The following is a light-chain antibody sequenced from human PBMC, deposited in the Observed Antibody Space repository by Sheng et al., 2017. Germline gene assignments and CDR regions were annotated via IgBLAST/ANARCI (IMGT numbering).Light chain of an antibody. Sequence: YELTQPPSVSVSPGQTARITCSGDGLPKKYTYWYQQRPGQAPVLVMYKDTERPSGIPERFSGSSSGTTGMLTISGVQAEDEADYYCQSADTSGIRWVFGGGTKLTVL. CDR2: KDT. J-gene: IGLJ3*02. CDR1: GLPKKY. CDR3: QSADTSGIRWV. V-gene: IGLV3-25*03.